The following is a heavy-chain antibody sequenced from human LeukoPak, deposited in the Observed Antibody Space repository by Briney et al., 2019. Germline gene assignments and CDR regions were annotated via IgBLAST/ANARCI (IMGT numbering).Heavy chain of an antibody. CDR1: GFTFNNAW. J-gene: IGHJ3*02. D-gene: IGHD3-22*01. V-gene: IGHV3-53*01. CDR2: IYSGGST. CDR3: AREYYYDSSGLHDAFDI. Sequence: PGGSLRLSCAASGFTFNNAWMSWVRQAPGKGLEWVSVIYSGGSTYYADSVKGRFTISRDNSKNTLYLQMNSLRAEDTAVYYCAREYYYDSSGLHDAFDIWGQGTMVTVSS.